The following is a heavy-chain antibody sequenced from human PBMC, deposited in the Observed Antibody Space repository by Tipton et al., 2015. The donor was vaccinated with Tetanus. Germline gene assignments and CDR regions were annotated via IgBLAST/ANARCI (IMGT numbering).Heavy chain of an antibody. Sequence: TLSLTCAAYGGSFSGYYWSWIRQPPGKGLEWIGEINHSGSTNYNPSLKSRVTISVDTSKNQFSLKLSSVTAADTAVYYCARAGGYSGYVQYYFDYWGQGTLVTVSS. D-gene: IGHD5-12*01. CDR3: ARAGGYSGYVQYYFDY. V-gene: IGHV4-34*01. CDR2: INHSGST. J-gene: IGHJ4*02. CDR1: GGSFSGYY.